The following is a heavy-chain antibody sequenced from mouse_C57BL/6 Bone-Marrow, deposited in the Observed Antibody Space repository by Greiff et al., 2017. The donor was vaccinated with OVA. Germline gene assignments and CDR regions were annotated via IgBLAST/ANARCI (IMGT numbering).Heavy chain of an antibody. CDR2: ISSGSSTI. J-gene: IGHJ3*01. V-gene: IGHV5-17*01. Sequence: EVQLVESGGGLVKPGGSLKLSCAASGFTFSDYGMHWVRQAPEKGLEWVAYISSGSSTIYYADIVKGRFTISRDNAKNTLFLQMTSLRSEDTAMYYCARQVITTVPFAYWGQGTLVTVSA. CDR1: GFTFSDYG. CDR3: ARQVITTVPFAY. D-gene: IGHD1-1*01.